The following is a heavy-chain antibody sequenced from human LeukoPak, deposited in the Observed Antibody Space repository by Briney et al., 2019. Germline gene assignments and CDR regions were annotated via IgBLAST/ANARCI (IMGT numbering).Heavy chain of an antibody. CDR3: ARGVPTGIDYFDY. Sequence: GGSLRLSCAASGFTFSSFGMHWVRQAPGKGLEWVAGISYDGSSKYYADSVKGRFSISRDNAKNSLYLQMNSLRAEDTAVYYCARGVPTGIDYFDYWGQGTLVTVSS. J-gene: IGHJ4*02. D-gene: IGHD1-1*01. V-gene: IGHV3-30*03. CDR2: ISYDGSSK. CDR1: GFTFSSFG.